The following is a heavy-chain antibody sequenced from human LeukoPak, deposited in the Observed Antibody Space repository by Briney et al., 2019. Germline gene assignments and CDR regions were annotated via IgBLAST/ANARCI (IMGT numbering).Heavy chain of an antibody. D-gene: IGHD2-2*01. CDR3: ARGRRDIVVVPAANWFDP. CDR1: GYTFTSYD. J-gene: IGHJ5*02. CDR2: MNPNSGNT. V-gene: IGHV1-8*01. Sequence: ASVKVSCKASGYTFTSYDINWVRQATGQGLEWMGWMNPNSGNTGYAQKFQGRVTMTRNTSISTAYMELSSLRSEDTAAYYCARGRRDIVVVPAANWFDPWGQGTPVTVSS.